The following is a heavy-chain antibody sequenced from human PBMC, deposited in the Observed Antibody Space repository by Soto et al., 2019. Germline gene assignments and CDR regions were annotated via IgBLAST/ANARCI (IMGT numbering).Heavy chain of an antibody. CDR1: GFTLSLYT. J-gene: IGHJ4*02. CDR3: GKLTGIPEIAPVEKKN. CDR2: LGVSDDR. D-gene: IGHD1-1*01. V-gene: IGHV3-21*06. Sequence: EGQLLESGGGLVKAGGSLRLSCAASGFTLSLYTINWVRQAPGKGLEWVSSLGVSDDRFYADSVKGRFTISRDNAKNTWYREIHGQRGEERAVYYWGKLTGIPEIAPVEKKNWGQGTLVTLPS.